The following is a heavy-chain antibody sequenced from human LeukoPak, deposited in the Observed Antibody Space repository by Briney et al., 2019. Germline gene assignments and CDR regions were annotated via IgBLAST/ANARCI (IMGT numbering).Heavy chain of an antibody. V-gene: IGHV3-48*03. D-gene: IGHD1-1*01. CDR1: GFTFSNYE. Sequence: PGGSLRLSCAASGFTFSNYEMNWVRQAPGKGLEWVSYISSGATTIYYAGSVKGRFTIPRDNAKNSLYLQMNSLRVEDTAVYYCARVPNEGDSWGQGTLVTVSS. CDR3: ARVPNEGDS. J-gene: IGHJ4*02. CDR2: ISSGATTI.